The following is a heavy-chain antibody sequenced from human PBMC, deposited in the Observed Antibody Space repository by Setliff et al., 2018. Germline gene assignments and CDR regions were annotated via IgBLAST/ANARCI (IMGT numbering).Heavy chain of an antibody. J-gene: IGHJ4*01. CDR1: GYNSASQW. D-gene: IGHD3-9*01. CDR2: IYPGDSET. V-gene: IGHV5-51*01. Sequence: GESLKISCQVSGYNSASQWIGWVRQMPGKGLEWMGIIYPGDSETRYSPSFQGQVTISADKSITTAYLQWGSLQASDTAMYYCATHPVGTWLFYFDYWGHGTLVTVSS. CDR3: ATHPVGTWLFYFDY.